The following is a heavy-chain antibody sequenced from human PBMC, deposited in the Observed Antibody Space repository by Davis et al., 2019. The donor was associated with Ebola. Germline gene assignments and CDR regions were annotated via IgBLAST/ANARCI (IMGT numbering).Heavy chain of an antibody. D-gene: IGHD2-2*02. CDR3: ARSGKYCSSTSCYTNWFDP. J-gene: IGHJ5*02. CDR2: IYYSGST. Sequence: MPSETLSLTCAVYGGSFSGYYWSWIRQPPGKGLEWIGYIYYSGSTNYNPSLKSRVTISVDTSKNQFSLKLSSVTAADTAVYYCARSGKYCSSTSCYTNWFDPWGQGTLVTVSS. V-gene: IGHV4-59*12. CDR1: GGSFSGYY.